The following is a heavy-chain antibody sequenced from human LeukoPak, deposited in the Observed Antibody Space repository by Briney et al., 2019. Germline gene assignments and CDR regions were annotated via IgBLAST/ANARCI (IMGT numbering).Heavy chain of an antibody. CDR2: ISYDGSNK. Sequence: GGSLRLSCAASGFTFSSYAMHWVRQAPGKGLEWVAVISYDGSNKYYADSVKGRFTISRDNSKNTLYLQMNSLRAEDTAVYYCARDPAVVGLEAAHAFDIWGQGTMVTVSS. CDR3: ARDPAVVGLEAAHAFDI. D-gene: IGHD2-15*01. J-gene: IGHJ3*02. V-gene: IGHV3-30-3*01. CDR1: GFTFSSYA.